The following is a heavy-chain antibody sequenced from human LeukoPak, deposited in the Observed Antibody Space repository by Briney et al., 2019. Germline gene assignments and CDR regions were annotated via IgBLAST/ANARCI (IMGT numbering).Heavy chain of an antibody. D-gene: IGHD6-13*01. CDR1: GGSISSYY. Sequence: SETLSLTCTVSGGSISSYYWSWIRQPPGKGLECIGHVYYSGSTDYNPSLKSRLTISVDSSMNQFSLKLSSVTAADTAVYYCARDKSSSWYNWFDPWGQGTLVTVSS. J-gene: IGHJ5*02. CDR2: VYYSGST. CDR3: ARDKSSSWYNWFDP. V-gene: IGHV4-59*12.